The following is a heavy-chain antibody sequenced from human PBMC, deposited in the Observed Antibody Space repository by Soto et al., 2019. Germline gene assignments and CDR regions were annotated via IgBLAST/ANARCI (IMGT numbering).Heavy chain of an antibody. D-gene: IGHD3-10*01. V-gene: IGHV3-15*07. CDR2: IKSKTDGGTT. Sequence: PGGSLRLSCAASGFTFSNAWMNWVRQAPGKGLEWVGRIKSKTDGGTTDYDAPVKGRFTISRDDSKNTLYLQMNSLKTEDTAVYYCTTSGGYGSTNWFDPWGQGTLVTVSS. J-gene: IGHJ5*02. CDR3: TTSGGYGSTNWFDP. CDR1: GFTFSNAW.